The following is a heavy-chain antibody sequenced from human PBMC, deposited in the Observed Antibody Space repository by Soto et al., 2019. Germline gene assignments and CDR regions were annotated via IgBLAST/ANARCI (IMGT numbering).Heavy chain of an antibody. J-gene: IGHJ6*02. Sequence: QVQLVESGGGVVQPGRSLRLSCAASGFTFSSYGMHWVRQAPGKGLEWVAVITYDGSNKYYADSVKGRFTISRDNSKNTLYLQMNSLSGGDTAVYYFAKDYTWGMDVWGQATTVTVSS. CDR3: AKDYTWGMDV. CDR2: ITYDGSNK. V-gene: IGHV3-30*18. CDR1: GFTFSSYG.